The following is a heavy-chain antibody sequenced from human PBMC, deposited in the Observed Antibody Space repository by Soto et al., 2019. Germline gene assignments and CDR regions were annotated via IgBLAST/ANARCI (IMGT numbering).Heavy chain of an antibody. V-gene: IGHV1-46*01. J-gene: IGHJ6*02. CDR2: INPSGGRT. Sequence: ASVKVSCKSSGYTFTNYYVHWVRQAPGQGLEWMGMINPSGGRTTYPQKFQGRVTMTRDTSTSTVYVELSSLRSDDTAVFYCAREKASTSLLTHYYYAMDVWGQGTTVTVS. CDR3: AREKASTSLLTHYYYAMDV. CDR1: GYTFTNYY.